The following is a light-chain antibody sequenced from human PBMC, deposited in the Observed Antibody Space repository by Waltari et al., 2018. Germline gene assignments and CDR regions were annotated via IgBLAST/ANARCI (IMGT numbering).Light chain of an antibody. CDR2: WAS. V-gene: IGKV4-1*01. CDR3: QQYSSIPSWT. CDR1: QVLFYSSNNENY. Sequence: DIVITQSPDSLAESLGERAPSHCQTRQVLFYSSNNENYLAWYQQKPGQPPKLLINWASTRESGVPDRFSGSGSGTDFTLTISSLQAEDVAVYYCQQYSSIPSWTFGQGTKVEIK. J-gene: IGKJ1*01.